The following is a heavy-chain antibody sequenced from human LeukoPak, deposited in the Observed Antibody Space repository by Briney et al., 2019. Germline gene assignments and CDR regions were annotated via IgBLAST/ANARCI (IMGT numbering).Heavy chain of an antibody. CDR3: ARMEGGVAGLGYYYGMDV. J-gene: IGHJ6*02. V-gene: IGHV4-59*11. D-gene: IGHD6-19*01. Sequence: PSETLSLTCTVSGGSISSHYWSWIRQPPGKGLEWIGYIYYSGSTNYNPSLKSRVTISVDTSKNQFSLKLSSVTAADTAVYYCARMEGGVAGLGYYYGMDVWGQGTTVTVSS. CDR1: GGSISSHY. CDR2: IYYSGST.